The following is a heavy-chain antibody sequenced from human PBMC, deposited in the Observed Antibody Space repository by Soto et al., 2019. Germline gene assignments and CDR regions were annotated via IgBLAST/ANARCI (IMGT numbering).Heavy chain of an antibody. CDR3: ARALTNIWFDP. V-gene: IGHV4-61*01. D-gene: IGHD2-15*01. CDR2: IKSSGST. Sequence: SETRSLTCAVSGASVSSGSYSWSWIRQPPGKGLEFIGYIKSSGSTNYNPSLKSRVTISVDTSKNQFSLQLTSVTAADTAVYYCARALTNIWFDPWGQGTLVTVSS. CDR1: GASVSSGSYS. J-gene: IGHJ5*02.